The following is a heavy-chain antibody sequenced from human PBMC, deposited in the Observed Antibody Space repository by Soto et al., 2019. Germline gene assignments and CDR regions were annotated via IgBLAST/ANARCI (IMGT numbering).Heavy chain of an antibody. CDR2: FDPEDGET. CDR1: GYTLTELS. Sequence: GASVKVSCKVSGYTLTELSMHWVRQAPGKGLEWMGGFDPEDGETIYAQKFQGRVTMTEGTSTDTAYMELSSLRSEDTAVYYCASYSSGYPTFYFDYWGQGTLVTVSS. D-gene: IGHD6-19*01. V-gene: IGHV1-24*01. J-gene: IGHJ4*02. CDR3: ASYSSGYPTFYFDY.